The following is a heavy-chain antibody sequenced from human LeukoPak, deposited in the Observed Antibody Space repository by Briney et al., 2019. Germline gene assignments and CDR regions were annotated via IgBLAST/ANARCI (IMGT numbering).Heavy chain of an antibody. J-gene: IGHJ4*02. Sequence: ASVKVSFKSSGYTFTTYSIHWVRQAPGQGLEWMGWITPNSGGTNYAQKFQGRVTMTRDTSISTAYMELSRLRSDDTAAYSCARGRGGGYFDFWGQGTLVTVSS. CDR1: GYTFTTYS. CDR2: ITPNSGGT. CDR3: ARGRGGGYFDF. D-gene: IGHD2-15*01. V-gene: IGHV1-2*02.